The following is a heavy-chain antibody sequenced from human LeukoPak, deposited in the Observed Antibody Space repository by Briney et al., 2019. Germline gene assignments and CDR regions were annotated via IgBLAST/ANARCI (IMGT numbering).Heavy chain of an antibody. V-gene: IGHV3-23*01. CDR1: GPSFEAYA. CDR2: ISGSGGST. J-gene: IGHJ3*02. Sequence: PGGSLRLSCTVSGPSFEAYAMSWVRQAPGRGLEWVSAISGSGGSTYYADSVKGRFTISRDNSKNTLYLQMNSLGAEDTAVYYCAKDDSPDRFWWDAFDIWGQGTMVTVSS. CDR3: AKDDSPDRFWWDAFDI. D-gene: IGHD2-21*01.